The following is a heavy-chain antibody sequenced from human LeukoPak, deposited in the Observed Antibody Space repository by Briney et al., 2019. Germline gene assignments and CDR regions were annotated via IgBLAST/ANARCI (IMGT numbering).Heavy chain of an antibody. CDR1: GFTFSDHL. CDR2: TRNKANSYTT. V-gene: IGHV3-72*01. J-gene: IGHJ4*02. D-gene: IGHD3-3*01. Sequence: PGGSLRLSCVASGFTFSDHLMDWVRQAPGKGLEWVGRTRNKANSYTTEYAASVKGRFTISRDDSKNTLFLQMNSLKTEDTALYYCTWSGLKIESWGQGTLVTVSS. CDR3: TWSGLKIES.